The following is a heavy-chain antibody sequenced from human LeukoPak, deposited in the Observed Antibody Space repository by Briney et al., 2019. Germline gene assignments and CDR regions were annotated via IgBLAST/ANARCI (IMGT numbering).Heavy chain of an antibody. CDR1: GFTFSSYG. J-gene: IGHJ4*02. Sequence: GGSLRLSCAASGFTFSSYGMHWVRQAPGKGLEWVAVISYDGSNKYYADSVKGRVTISRDKSKNTLYLQMNRLRAEDTAVYYCARDGHYGSGALDYWGQGTLVTVSS. V-gene: IGHV3-30*03. D-gene: IGHD3-10*01. CDR2: ISYDGSNK. CDR3: ARDGHYGSGALDY.